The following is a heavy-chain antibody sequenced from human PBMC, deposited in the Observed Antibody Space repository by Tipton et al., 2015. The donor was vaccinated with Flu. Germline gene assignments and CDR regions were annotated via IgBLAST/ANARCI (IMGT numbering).Heavy chain of an antibody. CDR2: IYTSGST. CDR3: ARGPCSGGNCYVKGAFDI. CDR1: GGSISNYY. J-gene: IGHJ3*02. Sequence: TLSLTCTVSGGSISNYYWSWIRQPAGKGLEWLGRIYTSGSTNYNPSLKSRVTMSGDTSKNQFSLKLSSVTAADTAVYYCARGPCSGGNCYVKGAFDIWGQATMVTVSS. V-gene: IGHV4-4*07. D-gene: IGHD2-15*01.